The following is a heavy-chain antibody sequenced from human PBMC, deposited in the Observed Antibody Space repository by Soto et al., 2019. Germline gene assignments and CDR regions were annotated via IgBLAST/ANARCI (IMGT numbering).Heavy chain of an antibody. CDR2: IYHSGST. Sequence: SDTLSLTCAGSGGSIRSSYWWSWVRQPPGKGLEWIGEIYHSGSTNYNPSLKSRVTISVDKPKNQFSLKLSSVTAADTAVYYCARDTRPLRSRGGYYYYGMDVWGQGTTVNVS. CDR3: ARDTRPLRSRGGYYYYGMDV. CDR1: GGSIRSSYW. D-gene: IGHD4-17*01. J-gene: IGHJ6*02. V-gene: IGHV4-4*02.